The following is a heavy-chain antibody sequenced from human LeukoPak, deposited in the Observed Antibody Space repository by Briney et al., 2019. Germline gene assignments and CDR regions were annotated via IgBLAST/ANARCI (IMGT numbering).Heavy chain of an antibody. CDR2: IYPGGST. CDR3: AFGGLTFDY. CDR1: GGSISSSNW. Sequence: SETVSLTCTVSGGSISSSNWWTWVRQPPGKGLEWIGEIYPGGSTNYSPSLKSRLTMSVDKSKNQFSLKLSSVTAADTAVYYCAFGGLTFDYWGQGTLVTVSS. D-gene: IGHD3-10*01. V-gene: IGHV4-4*02. J-gene: IGHJ4*02.